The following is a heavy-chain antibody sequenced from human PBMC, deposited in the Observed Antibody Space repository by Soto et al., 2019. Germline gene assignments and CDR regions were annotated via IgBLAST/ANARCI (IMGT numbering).Heavy chain of an antibody. Sequence: PGGSLRLSCAASGFTFSSYSMNWVRQAPGKGLEWVSSISSSSSYIYYADSVKGRFTISRDNAKNSLYLQMNSLRAEDTAVYYCARSPRTFWDWNRWGQGTLVTVAS. CDR1: GFTFSSYS. V-gene: IGHV3-21*01. J-gene: IGHJ4*02. CDR2: ISSSSSYI. D-gene: IGHD1-1*01. CDR3: ARSPRTFWDWNR.